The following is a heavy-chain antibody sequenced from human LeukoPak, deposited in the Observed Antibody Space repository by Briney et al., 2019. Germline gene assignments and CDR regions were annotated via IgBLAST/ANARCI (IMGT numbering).Heavy chain of an antibody. CDR1: GYTFTSYD. CDR2: MNPNSGNT. D-gene: IGHD2-15*01. V-gene: IGHV1-8*03. CDR3: ARGTCSGGSCYPDYYYMDV. J-gene: IGHJ6*03. Sequence: ASVKVSCKASGYTFTSYDINWVRQATGQGPEWMGWMNPNSGNTGYAQKFQGRVTITRNTSISTAYMELSSLRSEDTAVYYCARGTCSGGSCYPDYYYMDVWGKGTTVTVSS.